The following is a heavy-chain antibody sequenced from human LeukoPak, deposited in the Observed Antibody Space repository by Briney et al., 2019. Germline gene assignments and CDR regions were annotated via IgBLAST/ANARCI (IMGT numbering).Heavy chain of an antibody. CDR2: ISRSGSTR. J-gene: IGHJ3*02. D-gene: IGHD3-22*01. CDR3: ARTAYYYDSSGYDDAFDI. V-gene: IGHV3-48*04. Sequence: GGSLRLSCAASGFTFSTYSMNWVRQAPGKGLEWVSHISRSGSTRYYADSLKGRFTISRDNAKNSLYLQMNSLRAEDTAVYYCARTAYYYDSSGYDDAFDIWGQGTMVTVSS. CDR1: GFTFSTYS.